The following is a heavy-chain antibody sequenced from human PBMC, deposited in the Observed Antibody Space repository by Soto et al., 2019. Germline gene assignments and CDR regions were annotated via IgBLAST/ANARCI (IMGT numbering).Heavy chain of an antibody. CDR1: VYTFTGYY. J-gene: IGHJ5*02. D-gene: IGHD4-17*01. CDR2: INPNSGCT. CDR3: ARDRGYGDYLNWFDP. V-gene: IGHV1-2*02. Sequence: SSVKVSCKASVYTFTGYYMHWLRQAPGQGREWMGWINPNSGCTNYAQKFQGRVTMTRDTSISTAYMELSRLRSDDTAVYYCARDRGYGDYLNWFDPWGQGTLVTVSS.